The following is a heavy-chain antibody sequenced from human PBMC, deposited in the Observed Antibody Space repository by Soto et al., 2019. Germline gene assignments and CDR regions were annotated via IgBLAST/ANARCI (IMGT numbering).Heavy chain of an antibody. J-gene: IGHJ4*02. CDR1: GGSFSGYY. CDR2: INHSGST. V-gene: IGHV4-34*01. D-gene: IGHD6-13*01. CDR3: ARGYSSSWYQYPYYFDY. Sequence: PSETLSLTCAVYGGSFSGYYWSWIRQPPGKGLEWIGEINHSGSTNYNPSLKSRVTISVDTSKNQFSLKLSSVTAADTAVYYCARGYSSSWYQYPYYFDYWGQGTLVTVSS.